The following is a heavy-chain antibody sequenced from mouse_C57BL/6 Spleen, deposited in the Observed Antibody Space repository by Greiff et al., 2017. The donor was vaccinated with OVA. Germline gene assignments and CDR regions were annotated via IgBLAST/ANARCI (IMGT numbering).Heavy chain of an antibody. V-gene: IGHV1-64*01. Sequence: QVQLQQSGAELVKPGASVKLSCKASGYTFTSYWMHWVKQRPGQGLEWIGVIHPNSGSTNYNEKFKSKATLTVDKSSSTAYMQLSSLTSEDSAVYYCARPFYYGSEGYWGQGTSVTVSS. CDR2: IHPNSGST. D-gene: IGHD1-1*01. CDR1: GYTFTSYW. CDR3: ARPFYYGSEGY. J-gene: IGHJ4*01.